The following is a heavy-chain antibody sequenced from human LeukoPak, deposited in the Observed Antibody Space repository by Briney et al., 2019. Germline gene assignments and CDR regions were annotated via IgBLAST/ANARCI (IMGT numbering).Heavy chain of an antibody. CDR3: TTDSSY. Sequence: GGSLRLSCAASGFTFSNAWMSWVRQAPGKGLEWIGRIKSKTEGGTTDYAAPVKGRFTISRDDSKNTLYLQMNRLKTEDEAVYYCTTDSSYWGQGTLVTVSS. CDR1: GFTFSNAW. V-gene: IGHV3-15*01. J-gene: IGHJ4*02. CDR2: IKSKTEGGTT.